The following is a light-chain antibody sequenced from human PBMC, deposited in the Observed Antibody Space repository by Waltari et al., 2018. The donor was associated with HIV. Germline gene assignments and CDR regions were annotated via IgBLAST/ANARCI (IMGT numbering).Light chain of an antibody. CDR1: SSNIANDN. CDR2: KNF. Sequence: QSFLPQPHSASGTPGQTVTISCSGSSSNIANDNVYWYQQLSGMTPKLLIYKNFLRPSGVPDRFAASKSGTSASLTISGLRSADEADYYCVGWDSSLSAYVFGAGTKVAVL. V-gene: IGLV1-47*01. J-gene: IGLJ1*01. CDR3: VGWDSSLSAYV.